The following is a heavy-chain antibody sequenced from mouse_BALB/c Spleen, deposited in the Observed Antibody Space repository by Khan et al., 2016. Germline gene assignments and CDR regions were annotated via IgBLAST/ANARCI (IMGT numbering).Heavy chain of an antibody. V-gene: IGHV14-3*02. D-gene: IGHD1-1*01. CDR1: GFNIKDTY. Sequence: MQLEESGAELVKPGASVKLSCTASGFNIKDTYMHWVKQRPEQGLEWIGRIDPANGNTKYDPKFQGKATITADTSSNTAYLQLSSLTSEDTAVYYCARGYGLDYWCQGTTLTVSS. CDR3: ARGYGLDY. CDR2: IDPANGNT. J-gene: IGHJ2*01.